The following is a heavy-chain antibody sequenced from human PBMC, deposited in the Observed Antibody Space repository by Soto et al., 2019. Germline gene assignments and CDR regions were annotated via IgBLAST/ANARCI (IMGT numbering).Heavy chain of an antibody. CDR1: GYTFTSYA. D-gene: IGHD5-12*01. Sequence: GSSVKVSCKASGYTFTSYAMHWVRQAPGQRLEWMGWINAGNGNTKYSQKFQGRVTITRDTSASTAYMELSSLRSEDTAVYYCARVFSGGYDYWPRPLDYWGQGTLVTVSS. CDR3: ARVFSGGYDYWPRPLDY. J-gene: IGHJ4*02. V-gene: IGHV1-3*01. CDR2: INAGNGNT.